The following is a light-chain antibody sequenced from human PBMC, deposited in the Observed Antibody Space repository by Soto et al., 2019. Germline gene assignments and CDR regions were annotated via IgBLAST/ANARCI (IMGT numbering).Light chain of an antibody. V-gene: IGLV4-69*01. CDR1: SGHSSYA. CDR3: QTWGTGIAV. J-gene: IGLJ7*01. CDR2: LNSDGSH. Sequence: QLVLTQSPSASASLGASVKLTCTLSSGHSSYAIAWHQQQPEKGPRYLMKLNSDGSHSKGDGIPDRFSGSSSGAERYLTISSLQSEDEADYYCQTWGTGIAVFGGGTQRTVL.